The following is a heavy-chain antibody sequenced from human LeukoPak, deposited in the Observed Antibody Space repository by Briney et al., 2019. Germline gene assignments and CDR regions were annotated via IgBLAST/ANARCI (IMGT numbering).Heavy chain of an antibody. CDR2: IYYSGST. D-gene: IGHD3-22*01. CDR1: GGSISSSSYY. Sequence: SETLSLTCTVSGGSISSSSYYWGWIRQPPGKGLEWIGSIYYSGSTNYNPSLKSRVTISVDTSKNQFSLKLSSVTAADTAVYYCARGPSSGYYSYWGQGTLVTVSS. CDR3: ARGPSSGYYSY. J-gene: IGHJ4*02. V-gene: IGHV4-39*07.